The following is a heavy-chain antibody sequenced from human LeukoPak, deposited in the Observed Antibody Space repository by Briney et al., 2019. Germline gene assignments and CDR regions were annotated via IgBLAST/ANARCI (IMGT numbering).Heavy chain of an antibody. Sequence: GGSLRLSCAASGFTFSSYAMHWVRQAPGKGLEWAAVISYDGSNKYYADSVKGRFTISRDNSKNTLYLQMNSLRAEDTAVYYCARLGHSSGWYYFDYWGQGTLVTVSS. CDR3: ARLGHSSGWYYFDY. CDR1: GFTFSSYA. V-gene: IGHV3-30*04. D-gene: IGHD6-19*01. CDR2: ISYDGSNK. J-gene: IGHJ4*02.